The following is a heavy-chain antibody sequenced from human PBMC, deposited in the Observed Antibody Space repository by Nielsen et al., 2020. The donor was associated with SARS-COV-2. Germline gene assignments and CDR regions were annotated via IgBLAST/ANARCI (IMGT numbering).Heavy chain of an antibody. V-gene: IGHV3-30*02. D-gene: IGHD6-19*01. CDR2: IRYDGRNE. CDR1: GFTFSNYG. Sequence: GGSLRLSCAASGFTFSNYGMHWVRQVPGKGLEWVASIRYDGRNENYGDSVRGRSTISRDNAKNSLYLQMNSLRADDTALYYCAKAYSSGWYWCLDYWGQGTLVTVSS. J-gene: IGHJ4*02. CDR3: AKAYSSGWYWCLDY.